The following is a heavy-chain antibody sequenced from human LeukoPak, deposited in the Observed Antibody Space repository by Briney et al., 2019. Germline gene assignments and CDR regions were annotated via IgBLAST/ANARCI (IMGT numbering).Heavy chain of an antibody. V-gene: IGHV3-48*02. CDR1: GFTFSSYS. Sequence: GGSLRLSCAASGFTFSSYSMNWVRQAPGKGLEWLSFISGSGTFIYYADSVRGRFTISRDSARNSLYLQMNSLRDEDTAVYFCARDDGLGYWGQGTLVTVSS. CDR2: ISGSGTFI. D-gene: IGHD3-16*01. CDR3: ARDDGLGY. J-gene: IGHJ4*02.